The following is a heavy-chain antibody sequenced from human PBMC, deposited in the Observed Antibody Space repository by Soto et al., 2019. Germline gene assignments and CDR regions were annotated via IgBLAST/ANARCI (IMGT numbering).Heavy chain of an antibody. Sequence: PGGSLRLSWAASGFTISSYAMHWVRQAPGKGLEWVAVISYDGSNKYYADSVKGRFTISRDDSKNTLYLQMNSLRAEDTAVYYCARDWSDYSNYGRYLDYYGMDVWGQGTTVTVSS. J-gene: IGHJ6*02. CDR3: ARDWSDYSNYGRYLDYYGMDV. D-gene: IGHD4-4*01. CDR2: ISYDGSNK. CDR1: GFTISSYA. V-gene: IGHV3-30-3*01.